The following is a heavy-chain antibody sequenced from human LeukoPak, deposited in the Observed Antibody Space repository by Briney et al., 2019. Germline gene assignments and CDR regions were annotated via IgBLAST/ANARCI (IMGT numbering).Heavy chain of an antibody. CDR2: ISGSGGRT. CDR3: AKDRGSYYGTFDY. Sequence: GGSLRLSCAASGFTFSSYAMSWVRQAPGKGLEWVSAISGSGGRTYYADSVKGRFTISRDNSKNTLYLQMNSLRAEDTAVYYCAKDRGSYYGTFDYWGQGTLVTVSS. V-gene: IGHV3-23*01. D-gene: IGHD1-26*01. J-gene: IGHJ4*02. CDR1: GFTFSSYA.